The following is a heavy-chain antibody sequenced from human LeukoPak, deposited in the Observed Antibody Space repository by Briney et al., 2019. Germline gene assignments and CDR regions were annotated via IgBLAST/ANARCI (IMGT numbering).Heavy chain of an antibody. Sequence: GESLKISCKVSGYSFTSYCIGWVRQMPGKGLEWLGIIYPGDSGPTYSPSFQGQVTISVDKSINTAYLQWSSLQASDAAMYYCGMSGDRVPLQDDVFDVWGQGTMVTVST. CDR3: GMSGDRVPLQDDVFDV. V-gene: IGHV5-51*01. D-gene: IGHD1-26*01. CDR1: GYSFTSYC. J-gene: IGHJ3*01. CDR2: IYPGDSGP.